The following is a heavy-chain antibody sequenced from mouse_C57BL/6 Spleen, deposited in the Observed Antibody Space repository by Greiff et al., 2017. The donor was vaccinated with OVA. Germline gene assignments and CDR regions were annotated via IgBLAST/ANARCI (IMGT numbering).Heavy chain of an antibody. CDR3: ARKESPYAIDC. CDR1: GYTFTSYW. CDR2: IHPNSGGT. V-gene: IGHV1-64*01. J-gene: IGHJ4*01. Sequence: QVQLQQPGAELVKPGASVKLSCKASGYTFTSYWMHWVKQRPGQGLEWIGMIHPNSGGTNYNEKFKSKATLTVDKSSSTAYMQLSSLTSEDSAVYYCARKESPYAIDCWGQGASVTVSS.